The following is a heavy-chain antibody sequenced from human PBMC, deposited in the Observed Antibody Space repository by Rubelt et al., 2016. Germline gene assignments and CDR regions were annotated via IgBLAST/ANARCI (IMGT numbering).Heavy chain of an antibody. CDR3: ASKLYDYPYYFDC. Sequence: QVQLQESGPGLVKPSGTLSLTCAVSGGSISSHNWWSWVRQPPGKGLEWIGEIYHSGSTNYIPSLKSRVTISVDKSKNQVSLRLSSVTAADTAVYYCASKLYDYPYYFDCWGQGTLVTVSS. V-gene: IGHV4-4*02. CDR1: GGSISSHNW. J-gene: IGHJ4*02. CDR2: IYHSGST. D-gene: IGHD5-12*01.